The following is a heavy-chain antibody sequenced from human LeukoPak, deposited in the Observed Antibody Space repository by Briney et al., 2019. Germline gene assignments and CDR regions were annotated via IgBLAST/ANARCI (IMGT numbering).Heavy chain of an antibody. CDR1: GFTFSSYA. D-gene: IGHD6-19*01. CDR3: AKVPAVAEYYYYYYMDV. CDR2: ISYDGSNK. Sequence: PGGSLRLSCAASGFTFSSYAMHWVRQAPGKGLEWVAVISYDGSNKYYADSVKGRFTISRDNSKNTLYLQMNSLRADDTAVYYCAKVPAVAEYYYYYYMDVWGKGTTVTVSS. V-gene: IGHV3-30*04. J-gene: IGHJ6*03.